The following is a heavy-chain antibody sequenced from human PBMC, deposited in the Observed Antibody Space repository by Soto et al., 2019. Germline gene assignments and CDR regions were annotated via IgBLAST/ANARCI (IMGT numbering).Heavy chain of an antibody. Sequence: ASVKVSCKASGYTFTSYGISWVRQAPGQGLEWMGWISPYTGNTNYAQKLQDRVTMTTDTSTSTAYMELRSLRSDDTAVYFCAKDQSAAGTVDYWGPGTLVTVSS. J-gene: IGHJ4*02. CDR1: GYTFTSYG. CDR2: ISPYTGNT. V-gene: IGHV1-18*04. D-gene: IGHD6-13*01. CDR3: AKDQSAAGTVDY.